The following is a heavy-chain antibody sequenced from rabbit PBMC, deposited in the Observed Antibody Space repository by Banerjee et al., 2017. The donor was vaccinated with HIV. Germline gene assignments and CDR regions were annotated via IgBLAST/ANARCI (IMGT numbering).Heavy chain of an antibody. V-gene: IGHV1S45*01. CDR2: IYAGDDDT. J-gene: IGHJ4*01. Sequence: QEQLKETGGGLVQPGGSLTLSCKASGFDFSSYYMSWVRQAPGKGLEWIACIYAGDDDTYYANWAKGRFTISKTSSTTMTLQMTSLTAADTATYFCARSRYAAYAGYALNLWGPGTLVTVS. CDR3: ARSRYAAYAGYALNL. D-gene: IGHD7-1*01. CDR1: GFDFSSYYM.